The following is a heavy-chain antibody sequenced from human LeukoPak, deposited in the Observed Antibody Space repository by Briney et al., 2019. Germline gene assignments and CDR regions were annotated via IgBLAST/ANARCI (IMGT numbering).Heavy chain of an antibody. Sequence: PSETLSLTCTVPGDSISSYYWSWIRQTPGKGLEWIGYIYYSGSTNYNPSLKSRVTISVDTSKNQFSLKLSSVTAADTAVYYCARRIWLQLMDAFDIWGQGTMFTVSS. CDR1: GDSISSYY. V-gene: IGHV4-59*08. CDR3: ARRIWLQLMDAFDI. CDR2: IYYSGST. D-gene: IGHD5-24*01. J-gene: IGHJ3*02.